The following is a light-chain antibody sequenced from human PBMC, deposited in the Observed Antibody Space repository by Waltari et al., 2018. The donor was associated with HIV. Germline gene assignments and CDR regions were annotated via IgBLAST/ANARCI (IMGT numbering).Light chain of an antibody. V-gene: IGLV3-19*01. J-gene: IGLJ2*01. CDR2: GKS. CDR3: NSRDSSGNHRGV. CDR1: SLRSYY. Sequence: SSELTQDPAVSVALGQTVRITCQGDSLRSYYASWYQQKPGQAPVLVIYGKSNRPSGIPDRFSGSSSGNTASLTITGAQAEDEADYYCNSRDSSGNHRGVFGGGTKLTVL.